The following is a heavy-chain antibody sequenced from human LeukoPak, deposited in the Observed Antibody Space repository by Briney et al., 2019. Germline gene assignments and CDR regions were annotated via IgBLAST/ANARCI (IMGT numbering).Heavy chain of an antibody. CDR3: ARAYCGGDCYLDY. CDR2: IYYSGST. J-gene: IGHJ4*02. V-gene: IGHV4-59*01. Sequence: TSETLSLTCTVSDGSISSYYWSWIRQPPGKGLEWIGYIYYSGSTNYNPSLKSRVTISVDTSKNQFSLKLSSVTAADTAVYYCARAYCGGDCYLDYWGQGTLVTVSS. CDR1: DGSISSYY. D-gene: IGHD2-21*02.